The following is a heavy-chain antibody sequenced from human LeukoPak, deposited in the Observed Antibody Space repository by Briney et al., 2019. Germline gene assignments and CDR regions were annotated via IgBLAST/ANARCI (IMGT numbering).Heavy chain of an antibody. CDR1: DDSARSDNYY. CDR2: IYYSGST. V-gene: IGHV4-39*01. CDR3: ARGRPYSGGYHLDY. D-gene: IGHD1-26*01. J-gene: IGHJ4*02. Sequence: SETLSLTRTISDDSARSDNYYGGWVRQPPGKGLEWIGNIYYSGSTYYNPSLKSRVTMSVDTSKNQFFLKLNSVTAADTAVYYCARGRPYSGGYHLDYWGQGTLVTVSA.